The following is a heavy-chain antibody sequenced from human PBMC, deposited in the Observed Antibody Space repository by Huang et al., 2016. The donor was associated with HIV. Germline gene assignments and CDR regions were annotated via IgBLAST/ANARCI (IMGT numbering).Heavy chain of an antibody. V-gene: IGHV3-30*02. CDR2: MAYDGTTK. D-gene: IGHD3-10*01. J-gene: IGHJ5*02. CDR3: LKDQVGP. CDR1: GFPFSDYG. Sequence: QVQLVESGGGVVQPGGSLGLSCAPSGFPFSDYGLHWVRQPQGKGLEWVAFMAYDGTTKVYADSVEGRFTVSRDNSKSTLYLQMNSLRLEDTSIYYCLKDQVGPWGQGTLVTVSS.